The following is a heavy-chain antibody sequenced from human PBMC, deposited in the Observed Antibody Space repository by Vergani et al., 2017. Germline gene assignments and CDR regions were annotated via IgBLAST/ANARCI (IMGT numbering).Heavy chain of an antibody. CDR2: IYTSGST. CDR3: AREGYCSSTSCYFGYYYYYMDV. D-gene: IGHD2-2*01. Sequence: QLQLQQSGPGLVKPSETLFLTCTVSADSISSGSYYWSWIRQPAGKGLEWIGRIYTSGSTNYNPSLKSRVTMSVDTSKNQFSLKLSSVTAADTAVYYCAREGYCSSTSCYFGYYYYYMDVWGKGTTVTVSS. J-gene: IGHJ6*03. V-gene: IGHV4-61*02. CDR1: ADSISSGSYY.